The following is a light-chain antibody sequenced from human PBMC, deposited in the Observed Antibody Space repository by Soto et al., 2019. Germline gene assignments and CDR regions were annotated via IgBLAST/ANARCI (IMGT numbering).Light chain of an antibody. CDR3: MQATQGYT. CDR1: QSLVHGYGNTY. V-gene: IGKV2-24*01. Sequence: DIVLTQTPLSSPVTLGQPASISCRSSQSLVHGYGNTYLSWLQQRPCQPPRLLIYMISNRFSGVPDRFAGRGAGTDVTLRISGVEAEDVGVYYCMQATQGYTFGQGTKLEIK. CDR2: MIS. J-gene: IGKJ2*01.